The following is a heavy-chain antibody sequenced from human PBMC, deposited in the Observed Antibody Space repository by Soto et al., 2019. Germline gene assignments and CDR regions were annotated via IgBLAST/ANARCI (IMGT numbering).Heavy chain of an antibody. CDR1: GGSINSGGYC. CDR2: ISYGGST. D-gene: IGHD5-18*01. Sequence: QVQLQESGPGLVKPSQTLSLTCTVSGGSINSGGYCWSWTRQHPGKGLDWIGCISYGGSTSYNPSLKSRVTLSVDTAKNPFSLRLTSVTAADTAVYYCSRGILVWGQGALITVSS. V-gene: IGHV4-31*03. J-gene: IGHJ4*02. CDR3: SRGILV.